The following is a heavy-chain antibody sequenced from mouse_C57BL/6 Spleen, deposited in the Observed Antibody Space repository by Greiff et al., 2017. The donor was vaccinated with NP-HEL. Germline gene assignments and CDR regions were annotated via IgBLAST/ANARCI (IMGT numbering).Heavy chain of an antibody. J-gene: IGHJ2*01. V-gene: IGHV5-16*01. CDR3: AKGYYGSSYDY. D-gene: IGHD1-1*01. Sequence: EVMLVESEGGLVQPGSSMKLSCTASGFTFSDYYMAWVRQVPEKGLEWVANINYDGSSTYYLDSLKSRFIISRDNAKNILYLQMRSLKSEDTATYDCAKGYYGSSYDYWGQGTTLTVSS. CDR2: INYDGSST. CDR1: GFTFSDYY.